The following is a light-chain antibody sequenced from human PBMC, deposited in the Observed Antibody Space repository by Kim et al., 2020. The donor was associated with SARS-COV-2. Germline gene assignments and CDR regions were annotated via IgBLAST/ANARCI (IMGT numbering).Light chain of an antibody. Sequence: DIQMTQSPSAMSASVGDRVTITCRASQDINNYLAWFQQKPGNAPKRLIYAASTLQSGVPSRFSGSGSGTEFTLTISSLQPEDFATYYCLQHHSYPLAFGGGTKVEIK. CDR1: QDINNY. CDR3: LQHHSYPLA. V-gene: IGKV1-17*03. CDR2: AAS. J-gene: IGKJ4*01.